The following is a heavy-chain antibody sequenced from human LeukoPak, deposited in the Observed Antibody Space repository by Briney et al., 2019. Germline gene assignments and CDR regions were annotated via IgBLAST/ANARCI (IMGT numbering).Heavy chain of an antibody. CDR2: INPSGGST. D-gene: IGHD2-21*02. CDR3: VVVVTAIFDY. Sequence: GASVKVSCKASGYTFTSYGISWVRQAPGQGLEWMGIINPSGGSTSYAQKFQGRVTMTRDTSTSTVYMELSSLRSEDTAVYYCVVVVTAIFDYWGQGTLVTVSS. J-gene: IGHJ4*02. CDR1: GYTFTSYG. V-gene: IGHV1-46*01.